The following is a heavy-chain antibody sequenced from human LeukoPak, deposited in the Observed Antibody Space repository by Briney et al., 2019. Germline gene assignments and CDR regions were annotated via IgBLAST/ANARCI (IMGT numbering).Heavy chain of an antibody. CDR3: AKILTLTTDWFDP. CDR2: ISYDGGNK. V-gene: IGHV3-30*18. J-gene: IGHJ5*02. Sequence: GGSLRLSCVASGFTFSSYGMHWVRQAPGKGLGWLAVISYDGGNKYYADSVKGRFTISRDNSKNTLYLQMYSLTTEDTAVYYCAKILTLTTDWFDPWGQGTLVTVSS. D-gene: IGHD4-17*01. CDR1: GFTFSSYG.